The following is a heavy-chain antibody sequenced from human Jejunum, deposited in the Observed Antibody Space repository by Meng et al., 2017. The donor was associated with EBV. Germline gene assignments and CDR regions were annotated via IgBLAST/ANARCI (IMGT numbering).Heavy chain of an antibody. Sequence: QVQLQQWGAGLLKPSETLSLTCAVYGGSFSDYYWTWIRQSPETGLEWIGEINHSGIADYNPSLKSRVTISVDTSKNHFSLKLTSVTAADTAVYYCARGLNTFGGIIVPQWGQGTLVTVSS. D-gene: IGHD3-16*02. CDR3: ARGLNTFGGIIVPQ. V-gene: IGHV4-34*02. J-gene: IGHJ4*02. CDR1: GGSFSDYY. CDR2: INHSGIA.